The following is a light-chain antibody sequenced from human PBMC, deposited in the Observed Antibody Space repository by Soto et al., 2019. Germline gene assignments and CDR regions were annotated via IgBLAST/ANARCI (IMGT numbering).Light chain of an antibody. Sequence: QRVLTQPASVSGPPDQSITISCTATRCDGGCYNYVAGYQRHPGKAPKLVIYDVSNRPSGVSNRFSGSKSGNTASLTTSGLQAEGEADYYCSSYTSSSTHVFGTGTKVTVL. J-gene: IGLJ1*01. CDR1: RCDGGCYNY. CDR2: DVS. V-gene: IGLV2-14*01. CDR3: SSYTSSSTHV.